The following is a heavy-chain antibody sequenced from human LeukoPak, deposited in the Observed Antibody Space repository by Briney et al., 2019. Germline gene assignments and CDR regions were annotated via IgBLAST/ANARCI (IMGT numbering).Heavy chain of an antibody. Sequence: KPSETLSLACTVSGGSISSYYWSWIRQPPGKGLEWIGYIYYGGSTNYNPSLKSRVTISVDTSKNQFSLKLSSVTAADTAVYYCARGGKEMATITTFDYWGQGTLVTVSS. J-gene: IGHJ4*02. V-gene: IGHV4-59*01. CDR3: ARGGKEMATITTFDY. CDR2: IYYGGST. CDR1: GGSISSYY. D-gene: IGHD5-24*01.